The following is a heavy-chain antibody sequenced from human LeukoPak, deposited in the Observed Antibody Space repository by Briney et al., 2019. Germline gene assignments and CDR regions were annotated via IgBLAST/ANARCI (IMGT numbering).Heavy chain of an antibody. J-gene: IGHJ6*02. CDR1: GFTFSSYG. CDR3: AKEKDYYEYRYGMDV. D-gene: IGHD3-22*01. V-gene: IGHV3-30*18. CDR2: ISYDGRNK. Sequence: GGSLILSCTASGFTFSSYGMHWVRQAPGKGLEWVTVISYDGRNKYYADSVKGRFTISRDNSKNTVNLQMNSLRVEDTAVYYCAKEKDYYEYRYGMDVWGQGTTVTVSS.